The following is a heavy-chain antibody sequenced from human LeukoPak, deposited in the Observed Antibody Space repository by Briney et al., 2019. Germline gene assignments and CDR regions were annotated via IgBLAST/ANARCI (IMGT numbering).Heavy chain of an antibody. CDR1: GGTFSSYA. CDR2: IIPMLDIT. CDR3: ARSLYYYDRSGYLPDLGY. D-gene: IGHD3-22*01. Sequence: GASVKVSCKASGGTFSSYAISWVRQAPGPGLEWMGRIIPMLDITNYAQKFQGRVTITADKSTSTAYMELSSLRSEDTAVYYCARSLYYYDRSGYLPDLGYWGQGTLVTVSS. J-gene: IGHJ4*02. V-gene: IGHV1-69*04.